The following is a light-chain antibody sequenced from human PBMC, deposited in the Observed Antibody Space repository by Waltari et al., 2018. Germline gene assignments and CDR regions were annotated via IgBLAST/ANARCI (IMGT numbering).Light chain of an antibody. CDR3: QQHKAYPRT. V-gene: IGKV1-17*02. CDR1: QGIRND. J-gene: IGKJ2*02. Sequence: DIQMTQSPSSLSAFVGDRVTITCRASQGIRNDLAWYQQKPGKAPQRLMYATSTLDGGVPSRFSGSGFATEFTLTIGNLQPEDSATYYCQQHKAYPRTFGQGTKLEI. CDR2: ATS.